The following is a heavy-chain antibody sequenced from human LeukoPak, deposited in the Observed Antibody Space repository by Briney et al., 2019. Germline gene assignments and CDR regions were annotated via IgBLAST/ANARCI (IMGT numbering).Heavy chain of an antibody. Sequence: SQTLSLTCAVSGDSISSGDYSWSWLRQPSGKGLEWIGYIFHSGNSYYNPSLKSRVTISVDKSKNQFSLRLTSVTAADTAVYYCARELWFVNAPGSWLDLWGQGTLVTVSS. CDR2: IFHSGNS. D-gene: IGHD3-10*01. V-gene: IGHV4-30-2*01. CDR1: GDSISSGDYS. CDR3: ARELWFVNAPGSWLDL. J-gene: IGHJ5*02.